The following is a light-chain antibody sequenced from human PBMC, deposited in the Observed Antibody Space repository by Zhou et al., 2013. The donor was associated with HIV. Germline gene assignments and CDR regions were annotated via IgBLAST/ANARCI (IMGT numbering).Light chain of an antibody. CDR1: QDISNW. J-gene: IGKJ1*01. CDR2: AAS. Sequence: DIQMTQSPSSVSASVGDRVIITCRASQDISNWLAWYQQKPGTAPKLLLYAASRMQNGVPSRFSGRGSGAVYTLTISNLQPEDFATYYCQQYFSTPPWTFGQGTKVEIK. CDR3: QQYFSTPPWT. V-gene: IGKV1-NL1*01.